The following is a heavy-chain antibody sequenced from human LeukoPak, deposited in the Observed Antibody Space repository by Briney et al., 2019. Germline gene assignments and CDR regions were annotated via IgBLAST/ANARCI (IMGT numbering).Heavy chain of an antibody. V-gene: IGHV3-53*01. CDR3: ARDPPSDGSGYTFDY. CDR1: GFTVSSNY. J-gene: IGHJ4*02. Sequence: PGGSLRLSCAASGFTVSSNYMTWVRQAPGKGLEWLSIIFTGGSTNYADSVKGRFTISRDNSKNTLFLQMNNLRAEDTAVYYCARDPPSDGSGYTFDYWGQGTLVTVSS. CDR2: IFTGGST. D-gene: IGHD3-22*01.